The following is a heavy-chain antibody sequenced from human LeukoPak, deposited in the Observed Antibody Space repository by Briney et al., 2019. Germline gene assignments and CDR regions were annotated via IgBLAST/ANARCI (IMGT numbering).Heavy chain of an antibody. Sequence: PSETLSLTCTVSGGSISSSTYYWGWIRQPPGRGLEWIGSIYYSGSTYYNPSLNSRVTISVDTSKHQFSLKVISVTAADTAVYYCARPTKGTAAQGYDYWGQGILVTVAS. CDR2: IYYSGST. V-gene: IGHV4-39*01. CDR3: ARPTKGTAAQGYDY. J-gene: IGHJ4*02. D-gene: IGHD6-6*01. CDR1: GGSISSSTYY.